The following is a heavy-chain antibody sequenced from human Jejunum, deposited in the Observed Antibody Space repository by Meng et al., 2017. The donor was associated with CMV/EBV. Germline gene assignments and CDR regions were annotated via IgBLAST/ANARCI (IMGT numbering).Heavy chain of an antibody. CDR1: AFTFSDYW. V-gene: IGHV3-74*01. D-gene: IGHD1-14*01. Sequence: CVASAFTFSDYWMHWVRQAPGKGLVWVSRINSDGSSTSYADSVKGRFTISRDNAKNTLYVQMNSLRAEDTAVYYCARGYISGGLDIWGQGTMVTVSS. CDR2: INSDGSST. J-gene: IGHJ3*02. CDR3: ARGYISGGLDI.